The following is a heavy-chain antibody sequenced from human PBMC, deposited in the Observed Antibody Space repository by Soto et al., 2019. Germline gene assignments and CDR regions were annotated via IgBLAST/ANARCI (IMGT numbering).Heavy chain of an antibody. J-gene: IGHJ4*02. D-gene: IGHD1-26*01. V-gene: IGHV3-30*18. CDR3: ANDGTHIWSKQCYFDS. CDR2: ILYDESDQ. Sequence: QVQLVESGGGVVQPGRSLRLSCSASGFTFSDYTMHWVRQAPGRGLEWVAIILYDESDQYYSDSVKGRFTISRDNSNNTLSLHMHRLPSEDTAVYYCANDGTHIWSKQCYFDSWGQAAVLTVSS. CDR1: GFTFSDYT.